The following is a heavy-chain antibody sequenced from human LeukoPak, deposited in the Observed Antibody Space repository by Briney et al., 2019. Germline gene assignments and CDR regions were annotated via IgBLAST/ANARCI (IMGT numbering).Heavy chain of an antibody. CDR2: INHSGST. CDR3: ARIVGRYGSGAFDY. CDR1: GGSFSGYY. D-gene: IGHD3-10*01. V-gene: IGHV4-34*01. J-gene: IGHJ4*02. Sequence: SETLSLTCAVYGGSFSGYYWSWIRQPPGKGLEWIGEINHSGSTNYNPSLKSRVTISVDTSKNQFSLKLSSVTAADTAVYYCARIVGRYGSGAFDYWGQGTLVTVSS.